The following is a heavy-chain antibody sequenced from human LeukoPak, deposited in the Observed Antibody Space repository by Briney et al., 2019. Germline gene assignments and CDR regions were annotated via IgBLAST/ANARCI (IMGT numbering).Heavy chain of an antibody. D-gene: IGHD3-10*01. J-gene: IGHJ4*02. V-gene: IGHV1-8*01. CDR1: GYTFTSYD. Sequence: ASVKVSCKASGYTFTSYDINWVRQATGQGLEWMGWMNPNSGNTGYAQKFQGRVTMTRNTSISTAYMELSSLRSEDTAVYYCARGKRGHSRYYGSGRFFDYWGQGTLVTVSS. CDR2: MNPNSGNT. CDR3: ARGKRGHSRYYGSGRFFDY.